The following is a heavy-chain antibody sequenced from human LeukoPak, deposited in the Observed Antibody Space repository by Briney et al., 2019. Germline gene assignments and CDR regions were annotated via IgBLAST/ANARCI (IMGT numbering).Heavy chain of an antibody. D-gene: IGHD6-6*01. CDR1: GFTFSSYA. V-gene: IGHV3-23*01. CDR3: AKYTQYSIRPAPSDY. J-gene: IGHJ4*02. CDR2: ISGSGGST. Sequence: GGSLRLSCAASGFTFSSYAMSWVRQAPGKGLEWVSAISGSGGSTYYADSVKGRFTISRDNSKNTLYLQMNSLRDEDTAVYYCAKYTQYSIRPAPSDYWGQGTLVTVSS.